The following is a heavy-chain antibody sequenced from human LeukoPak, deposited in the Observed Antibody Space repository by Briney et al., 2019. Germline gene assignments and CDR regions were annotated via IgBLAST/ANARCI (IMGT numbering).Heavy chain of an antibody. CDR2: INHSGST. Sequence: SETLSLTCAVYGGSFSGHYWSWIRQPPGKGLEWIGEINHSGSTNYDPSLKSRVTISVDTSKNQFSLKLSSVTAADTAVYYCARGLLTHDYWGQGTLVTVSS. CDR1: GGSFSGHY. J-gene: IGHJ4*02. CDR3: ARGLLTHDY. D-gene: IGHD3-10*01. V-gene: IGHV4-34*01.